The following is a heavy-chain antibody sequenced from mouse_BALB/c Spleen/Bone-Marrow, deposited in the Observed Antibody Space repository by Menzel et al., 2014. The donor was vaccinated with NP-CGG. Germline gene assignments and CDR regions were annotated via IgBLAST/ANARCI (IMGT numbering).Heavy chain of an antibody. V-gene: IGHV1-82*01. CDR3: ARRYDDYCDY. J-gene: IGHJ2*01. Sequence: SGPELVKPGASVKRSCQASGSALRSSWMNWVKPRPGQGLEWIGRIYPGDGDYNYNGKFKGKATLTADKSSSTAYMQLSSLTSEDSAVYFCARRYDDYCDYSGQGKTRTDAS. CDR2: IYPGDGDY. D-gene: IGHD2-14*01. CDR1: GSALRSSW.